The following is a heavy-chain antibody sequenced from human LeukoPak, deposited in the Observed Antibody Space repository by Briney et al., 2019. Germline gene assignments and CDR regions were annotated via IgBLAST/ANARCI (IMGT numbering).Heavy chain of an antibody. CDR2: ISSDGTNK. V-gene: IGHV3-30*04. Sequence: PGGSLRLSCAASRFTFRNYAMHWVRQAPGKGLEWVAVISSDGTNKDYADSVKGRFTISRDNSRNTLYLQMNSLRPEDAAVYYCAKALFAGRHRQGNFDYWGQGTLVTVSS. CDR1: RFTFRNYA. D-gene: IGHD3-3*01. CDR3: AKALFAGRHRQGNFDY. J-gene: IGHJ4*02.